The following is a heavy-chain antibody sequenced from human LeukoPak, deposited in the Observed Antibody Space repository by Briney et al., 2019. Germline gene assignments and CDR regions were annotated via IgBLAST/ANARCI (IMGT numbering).Heavy chain of an antibody. CDR3: ARDQALGYGWPTVLAIDI. D-gene: IGHD6-19*01. CDR2: VYTSGST. Sequence: PSQTLSLTCNVSGGSISSGGYYWSWIRQPAGKGLEWIGRVYTSGSTNYNPSLKSRVTVSVDTSKNQFSLNLSSVTAADTAVYYCARDQALGYGWPTVLAIDIWGQGTMVTVSS. V-gene: IGHV4-61*02. J-gene: IGHJ3*02. CDR1: GGSISSGGYY.